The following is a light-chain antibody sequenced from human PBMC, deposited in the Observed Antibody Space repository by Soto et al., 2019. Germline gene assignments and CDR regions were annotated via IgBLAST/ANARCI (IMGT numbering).Light chain of an antibody. CDR2: GAS. Sequence: EIVLTQSPGTLSLSPGERATLSCRASQSVSSTYLAWYQQNPGQAPRLLSYGASSRATGIPDRFSGSGSGADLTLTIRRLEPEDFEVYFCQQYGSSSYTFGQGTKLEIK. CDR3: QQYGSSSYT. CDR1: QSVSSTY. V-gene: IGKV3-20*01. J-gene: IGKJ2*01.